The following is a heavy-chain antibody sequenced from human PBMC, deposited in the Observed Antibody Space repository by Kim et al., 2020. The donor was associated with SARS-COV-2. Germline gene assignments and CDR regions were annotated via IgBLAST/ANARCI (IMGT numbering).Heavy chain of an antibody. V-gene: IGHV1-69*01. J-gene: IGHJ5*02. CDR3: ANRATTRAYYNWFDP. D-gene: IGHD2-15*01. Sequence: QKFQGRVTITADESTSPAYMELSSLRSEDTAVYYCANRATTRAYYNWFDPWGQGTLVTVSS.